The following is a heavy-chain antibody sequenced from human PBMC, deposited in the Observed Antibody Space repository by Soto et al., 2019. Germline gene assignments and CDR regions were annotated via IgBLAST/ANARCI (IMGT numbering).Heavy chain of an antibody. CDR1: GGSFSGYY. V-gene: IGHV4-34*01. CDR2: IYQSGST. D-gene: IGHD6-6*01. CDR3: AKDRLWGSSDRGAPDDFEV. J-gene: IGHJ3*01. Sequence: SETLSLTCAVYGGSFSGYYWSWLRQSPTKGLEWIGEIYQSGSTNYNPSLESRVTISVDKSKNQFSLELTSLTAADTAVYYCAKDRLWGSSDRGAPDDFEVWGQGTMVTVSS.